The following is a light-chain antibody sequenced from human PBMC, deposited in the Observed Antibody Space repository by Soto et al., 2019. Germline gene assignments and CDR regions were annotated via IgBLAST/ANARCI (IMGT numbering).Light chain of an antibody. J-gene: IGLJ2*01. CDR1: SSDVGGYNY. V-gene: IGLV2-14*01. CDR3: RSYTSSTPVL. CDR2: DVS. Sequence: QSALTQPASVSGSPGQSITISCTGTSSDVGGYNYVSWYQQLPGKAPKLMIYDVSNRPAGVSNRFSGSKSGNTASLTISGLQAEDEADYYCRSYTSSTPVLFGGGTKLTVL.